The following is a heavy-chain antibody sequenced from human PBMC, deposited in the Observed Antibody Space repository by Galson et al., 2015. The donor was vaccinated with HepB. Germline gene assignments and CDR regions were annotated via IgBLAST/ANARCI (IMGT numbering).Heavy chain of an antibody. D-gene: IGHD1-26*01. V-gene: IGHV3-30*18. CDR2: ISYDGSNK. Sequence: SLRLSCAASGFTFSSYGMHWVRQAPGKGLEWVAVISYDGSNKYYADSVKGRFTISRDNSKNTLYLQMNSLRAEDTAVYYCAKDRSGSYTGPIDYWGQGTLVTVSS. CDR3: AKDRSGSYTGPIDY. CDR1: GFTFSSYG. J-gene: IGHJ4*02.